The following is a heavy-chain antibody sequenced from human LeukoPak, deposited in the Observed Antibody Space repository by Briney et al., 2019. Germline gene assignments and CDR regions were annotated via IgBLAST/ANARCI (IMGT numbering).Heavy chain of an antibody. Sequence: ASVKVSCKASGYTFTGYYMHWVRQAPGQGLEWMGWINPNSGGTSYAQKFQGRVTMTRDTSISTAYMELSRLRSDDTAVYYCARDKYCSSTSCYSHYMDVWGKGTTVTVSS. CDR2: INPNSGGT. CDR3: ARDKYCSSTSCYSHYMDV. CDR1: GYTFTGYY. V-gene: IGHV1-2*02. D-gene: IGHD2-2*01. J-gene: IGHJ6*03.